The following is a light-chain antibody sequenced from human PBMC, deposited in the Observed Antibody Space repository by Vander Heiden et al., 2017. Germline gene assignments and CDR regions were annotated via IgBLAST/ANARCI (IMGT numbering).Light chain of an antibody. J-gene: IGKJ1*01. V-gene: IGKV1-5*03. Sequence: IQMTQSPSTLSASVGDTVTITCRASESVNMWLAWYQQQPGKAPNVLIHKATTLKSGVPSGFSGSGIGTEFTLTISSLEPDDFATYYCQQYRTDWTFGQGTKVEI. CDR2: KAT. CDR1: ESVNMW. CDR3: QQYRTDWT.